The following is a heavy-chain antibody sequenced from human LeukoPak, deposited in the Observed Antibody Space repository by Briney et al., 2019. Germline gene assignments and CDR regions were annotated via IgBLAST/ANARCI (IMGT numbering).Heavy chain of an antibody. CDR3: ARQGGDGYKNFDY. D-gene: IGHD5-24*01. J-gene: IGHJ4*02. CDR2: IYPGDSDT. V-gene: IGHV5-51*01. CDR1: GYSFTGFW. Sequence: GESLKISCKGSGYSFTGFWIGWVGQMPRKELDWMGMIYPGDSDTRYSPSFQGQVTISADKSISTAYLQWSSLKASDTAMYYCARQGGDGYKNFDYWGQGTLVTVPS.